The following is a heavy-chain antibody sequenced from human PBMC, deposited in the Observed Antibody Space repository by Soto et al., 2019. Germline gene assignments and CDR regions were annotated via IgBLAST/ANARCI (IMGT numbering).Heavy chain of an antibody. CDR1: GFTFINAW. J-gene: IGHJ1*01. D-gene: IGHD3-9*01. CDR2: IKSIADGGTT. Sequence: KPGGSLRLSCAASGFTFINAWMRWVRQAPWEGLEWVGRIKSIADGGTTDYTAPVIGRFTISRDDSKKTMYLQMNSLKTEDTAVYYCTTLTYYDILTGYSAYWVQGTLVTVSS. V-gene: IGHV3-15*05. CDR3: TTLTYYDILTGYSAY.